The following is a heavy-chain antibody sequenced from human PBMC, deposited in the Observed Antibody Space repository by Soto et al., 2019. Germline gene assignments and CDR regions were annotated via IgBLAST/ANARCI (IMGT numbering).Heavy chain of an antibody. CDR1: GFSLSKARMG. J-gene: IGHJ4*02. V-gene: IGHV2-26*01. CDR3: ARALREELPIYYFDA. CDR2: IFWNDER. Sequence: SGPTLVNPTETLTLTCTVSGFSLSKARMGVSWIRQPPGKALEWLAHIFWNDERSYNTSLKSRLTISRDTSKSQVVLTMTNVDPVDTGTYFCARALREELPIYYFDAWGQGTLVTVSS. D-gene: IGHD1-7*01.